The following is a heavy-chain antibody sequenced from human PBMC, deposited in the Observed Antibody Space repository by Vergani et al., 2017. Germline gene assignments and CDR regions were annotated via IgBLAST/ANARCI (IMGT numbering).Heavy chain of an antibody. Sequence: QVQLVQSGAEVKKPGSSVKVSCKASGGTFSSYAISWVRQAPGQGLEWMGGIIPIFGTANYAQKFQGRVTITADESTSTAYMELSSLRSEDTAVYYCAGSRGGNERVYYYYYMDVWGKGTTVTVSS. V-gene: IGHV1-69*01. CDR1: GGTFSSYA. J-gene: IGHJ6*03. CDR3: AGSRGGNERVYYYYYMDV. D-gene: IGHD1-26*01. CDR2: IIPIFGTA.